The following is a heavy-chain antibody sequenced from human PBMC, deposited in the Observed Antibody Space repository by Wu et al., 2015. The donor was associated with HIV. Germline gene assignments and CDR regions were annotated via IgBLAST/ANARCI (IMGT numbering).Heavy chain of an antibody. D-gene: IGHD3-9*01. CDR2: INPNSGGT. CDR3: AAYYDILTGYYGRLGLYYNMDV. CDR1: GYTFTDYY. Sequence: PGASVKVSCKASGYTFTDYYMHWVRQAPGQGLEWMGWINPNSGGTNYAQKFQGRVTMTRDTSISTAYMELSRLRSDDTAVYYCAAYYDILTGYYGRLGLYYNMDVWGQGTTVTVSS. V-gene: IGHV1-2*02. J-gene: IGHJ6*02.